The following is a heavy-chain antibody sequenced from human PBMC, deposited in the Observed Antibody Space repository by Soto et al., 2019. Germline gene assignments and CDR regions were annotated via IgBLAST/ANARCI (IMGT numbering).Heavy chain of an antibody. Sequence: LRLSCAASGFTFSSYAMSWVRQAPGKGLEWVSAISGSGGSTYYADSVKGRFTISRDNSKNTLYLQMNSLRAEDTAVYYCAKGHLHDGSGSYYDYYGMDVWGQGTTVTVSS. J-gene: IGHJ6*02. CDR1: GFTFSSYA. CDR3: AKGHLHDGSGSYYDYYGMDV. CDR2: ISGSGGST. D-gene: IGHD3-10*01. V-gene: IGHV3-23*01.